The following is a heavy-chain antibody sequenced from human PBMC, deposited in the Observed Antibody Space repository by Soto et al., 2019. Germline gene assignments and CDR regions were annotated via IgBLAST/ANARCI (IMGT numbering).Heavy chain of an antibody. J-gene: IGHJ4*02. CDR1: GGSISSGAYY. CDR2: ISYSGNT. CDR3: AASPNADFFDY. Sequence: QVQLQESGPGLVTPSQSLSLTCTVSGGSISSGAYYWRWIRQHPGRGLEWIGHISYSGNTDYNPSLESLVAISLDTPRNQFSLKLSSVTAADTAVYYCAASPNADFFDYWGQGALVTVSA. V-gene: IGHV4-31*01.